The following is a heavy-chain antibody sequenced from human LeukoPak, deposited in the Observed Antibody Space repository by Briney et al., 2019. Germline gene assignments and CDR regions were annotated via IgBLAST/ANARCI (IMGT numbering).Heavy chain of an antibody. CDR2: IYYSGST. D-gene: IGHD3-16*01. Sequence: SETLSLTCTVSGGSISSSSYYWGWLRQPPGKGLEWIGSIYYSGSTYYNPSLKSRFTISVDTSKNPFSLKLSSVTAADTAVYYCARSGVWPLPRYNWFDPWGQGTLVTVSS. J-gene: IGHJ5*02. V-gene: IGHV4-39*01. CDR1: GGSISSSSYY. CDR3: ARSGVWPLPRYNWFDP.